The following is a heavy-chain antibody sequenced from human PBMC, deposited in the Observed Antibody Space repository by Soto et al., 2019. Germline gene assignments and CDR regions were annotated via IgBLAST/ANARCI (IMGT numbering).Heavy chain of an antibody. J-gene: IGHJ6*02. Sequence: QVHLVESGGGVVQPGRSLRLSCAASGFTFSTYAMHWFRQAPGKGLEWVAVISYDGTNKYYADSVRGRFTISRDNSKNTLFLQMNSLRAEDTAVYYCAKDGGGYNYGYVMLDKYYYGMDVWGQGTTVTVSS. CDR3: AKDGGGYNYGYVMLDKYYYGMDV. V-gene: IGHV3-30-3*01. D-gene: IGHD5-18*01. CDR1: GFTFSTYA. CDR2: ISYDGTNK.